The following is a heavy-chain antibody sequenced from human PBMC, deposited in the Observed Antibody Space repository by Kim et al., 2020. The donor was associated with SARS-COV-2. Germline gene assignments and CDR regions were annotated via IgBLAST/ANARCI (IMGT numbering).Heavy chain of an antibody. CDR3: ARWGELPVAFDI. J-gene: IGHJ3*02. V-gene: IGHV4-4*09. D-gene: IGHD1-26*01. Sequence: NYHPCVTSRLTIPVDTSKNQFSLKLSSVTAADTAVYYCARWGELPVAFDIWGQGTMVTVSS.